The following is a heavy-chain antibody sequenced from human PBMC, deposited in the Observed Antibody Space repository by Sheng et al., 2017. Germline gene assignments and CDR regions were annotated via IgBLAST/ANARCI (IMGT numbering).Heavy chain of an antibody. CDR3: ANTDLNSGYDSEDYYYMDV. J-gene: IGHJ6*03. CDR2: ISGSGGST. D-gene: IGHD5-12*01. V-gene: IGHV3-23*04. CDR1: GFTFSSYA. Sequence: EVQLVESGGGLVQPGGSLRLSCAASGFTFSSYAMSWVRQAPGKGLEWVSAISGSGGSTYYADSVKGRFTISRDNSKNTLYLQMNSLRAEDTAVYYCANTDLNSGYDSEDYYYMDVWGQGTTVTVSS.